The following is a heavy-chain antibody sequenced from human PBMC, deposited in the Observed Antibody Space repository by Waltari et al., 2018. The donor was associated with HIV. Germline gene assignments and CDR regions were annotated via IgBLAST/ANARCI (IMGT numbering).Heavy chain of an antibody. CDR3: ARGLRLGELSLYKYAFDI. CDR2: IYTTGST. Sequence: QVQLEESGPGLVQPSETLSPTCTVSGGSISRSYWTWTRLPAGTGLEWIGRIYTTGSTNYNPSLKSRVTLSVDTSMNQFSLKLSSVTAADTAVYYCARGLRLGELSLYKYAFDIWGQGTMVTVSS. D-gene: IGHD3-16*02. CDR1: GGSISRSY. V-gene: IGHV4-4*07. J-gene: IGHJ3*02.